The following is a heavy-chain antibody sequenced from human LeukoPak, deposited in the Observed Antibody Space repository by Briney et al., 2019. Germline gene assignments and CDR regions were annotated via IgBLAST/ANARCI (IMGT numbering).Heavy chain of an antibody. CDR2: IRYDGSNK. CDR3: ARANQYGSGSYYKYY. V-gene: IGHV3-30*02. Sequence: GGSLRLSCAASGFIFNSYGMHWVRQAPGKGLEWVAFIRYDGSNKYYADSVKGRFTISRDNSKNTLYLQMNSLRAEDTAVYYCARANQYGSGSYYKYYWGQGTLVTVSS. CDR1: GFIFNSYG. D-gene: IGHD3-10*01. J-gene: IGHJ4*02.